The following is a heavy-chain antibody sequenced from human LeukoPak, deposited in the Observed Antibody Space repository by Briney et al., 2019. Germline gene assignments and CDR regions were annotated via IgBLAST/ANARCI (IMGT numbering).Heavy chain of an antibody. J-gene: IGHJ4*02. V-gene: IGHV3-30*04. Sequence: GGSLRLSCAPSGFTFDMYAMHWVRQAPGKGPEWVAVISYVGGNRNYADSVKGRFTISRDNSKNTLYLEMNSLGPEDTAVYYCARDPPFSSGWSQNYFDYWGQRTLVTVSS. D-gene: IGHD6-19*01. CDR3: ARDPPFSSGWSQNYFDY. CDR1: GFTFDMYA. CDR2: ISYVGGNR.